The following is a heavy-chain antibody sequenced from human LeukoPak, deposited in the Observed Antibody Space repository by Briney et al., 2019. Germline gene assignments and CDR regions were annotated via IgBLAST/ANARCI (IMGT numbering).Heavy chain of an antibody. V-gene: IGHV3-30*02. J-gene: IGHJ4*02. CDR1: GFTFSSYG. Sequence: GGSLRLSCAASGFTFSSYGMHWVRQAPGKGLEWVAFIRYDGSNKYYADSVKGRFTISRDNSKNTLYLQMNSLRAEDTAVYYCAKDPGSYDFWGGYLPYWGQGTLVTVSS. D-gene: IGHD3-3*01. CDR3: AKDPGSYDFWGGYLPY. CDR2: IRYDGSNK.